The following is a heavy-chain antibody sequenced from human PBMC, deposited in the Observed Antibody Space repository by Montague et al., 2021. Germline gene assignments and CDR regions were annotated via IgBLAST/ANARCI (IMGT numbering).Heavy chain of an antibody. V-gene: IGHV4-39*07. J-gene: IGHJ5*02. CDR1: GASITSNIYY. Sequence: SETLSLTCTVSGASITSNIYYWGWIRQSPGKGLEWIVSIYYNGNSFYQPSLKSRITMAVDTSKNQFSLKLSSVTAADTAIYYCARVFSSWYVGWFDPWGQGTLVTVSS. CDR2: IYYNGNS. D-gene: IGHD6-13*01. CDR3: ARVFSSWYVGWFDP.